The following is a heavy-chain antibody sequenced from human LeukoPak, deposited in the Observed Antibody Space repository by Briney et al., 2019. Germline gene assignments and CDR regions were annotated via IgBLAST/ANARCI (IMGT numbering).Heavy chain of an antibody. CDR1: GYTFTSYY. D-gene: IGHD3-10*01. CDR3: ARDWNGSGRHTYYYYYMDV. V-gene: IGHV1-46*01. Sequence: ASVKVSCKASGYTFTSYYMHWVRQAPGQGLEWMGIINPSGGSTSYAQKFQGRVTMTRDTSTSTVYMELSSLRSEDTAVYYCARDWNGSGRHTYYYYYMDVWGKGTTVTISS. J-gene: IGHJ6*03. CDR2: INPSGGST.